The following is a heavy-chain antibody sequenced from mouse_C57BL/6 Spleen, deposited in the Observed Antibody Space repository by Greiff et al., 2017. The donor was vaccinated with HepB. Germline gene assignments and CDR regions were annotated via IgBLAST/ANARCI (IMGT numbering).Heavy chain of an antibody. J-gene: IGHJ3*01. CDR3: ARGDGSSGFAY. CDR1: GYTFTDYN. Sequence: EVQLQQSGPELVKPGASVKIPCKASGYTFTDYNMDWVKQSHGKSLEWIGDINPNNGGTIYNQKFKGKATLTVDKSSSTAYRELRSLTSGDTAVYYCARGDGSSGFAYWGQGTLVTVSA. V-gene: IGHV1-18*01. CDR2: INPNNGGT. D-gene: IGHD1-1*01.